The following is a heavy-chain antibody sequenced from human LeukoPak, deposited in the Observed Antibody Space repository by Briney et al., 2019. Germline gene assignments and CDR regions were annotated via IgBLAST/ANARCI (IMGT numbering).Heavy chain of an antibody. CDR1: GGSISSSSYY. CDR2: IYYSGST. D-gene: IGHD3-22*01. Sequence: SETLSLTCTVSGGSISSSSYYWGWIRQPPGKGLEWIGSIYYSGSTYYNPSLKSRVTISVDTSKNQFSLKLSSVTAADTAVYYCARRRGNTGYYDSSGRLDDAAFDIWGQGTMVTVSS. CDR3: ARRRGNTGYYDSSGRLDDAAFDI. J-gene: IGHJ3*02. V-gene: IGHV4-39*07.